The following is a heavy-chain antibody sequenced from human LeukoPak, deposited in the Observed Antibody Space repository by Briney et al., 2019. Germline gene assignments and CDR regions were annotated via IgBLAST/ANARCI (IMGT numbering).Heavy chain of an antibody. CDR3: ARYLPPRVGSGSPRFDP. CDR2: INPNSGGT. V-gene: IGHV1-2*02. J-gene: IGHJ5*02. CDR1: GYTFTGYY. D-gene: IGHD3-10*01. Sequence: EASVKVSCKASGYTFTGYYMHWVRQAPGQGLEWMGWINPNSGGTNCAQKFQGRVTMTRDTSISTAYMELSRLRSDDTAVYYCARYLPPRVGSGSPRFDPWGQGTLVTVSS.